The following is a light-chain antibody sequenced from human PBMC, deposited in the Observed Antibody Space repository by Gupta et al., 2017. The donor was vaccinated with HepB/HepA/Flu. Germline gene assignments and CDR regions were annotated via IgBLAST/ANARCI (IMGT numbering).Light chain of an antibody. Sequence: DIVMTQTPVSLSVTPGQPASISCKSSQSLLHSDGKTHLYWFLQKSGQPPQLLIYEVSNRCSGVPDRFSGSGSGTDFTLKISRVEAEDVGVYYCMQSIQLPLTFGGGTKVEIK. CDR2: EVS. J-gene: IGKJ4*01. CDR3: MQSIQLPLT. CDR1: QSLLHSDGKTH. V-gene: IGKV2D-29*01.